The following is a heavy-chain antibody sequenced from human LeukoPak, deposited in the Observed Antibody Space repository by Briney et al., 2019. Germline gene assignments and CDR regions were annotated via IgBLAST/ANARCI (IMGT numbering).Heavy chain of an antibody. CDR2: IYYSGST. D-gene: IGHD3-10*01. CDR3: ARGGRYGSGSYVYYFDY. Sequence: PSETLSLTCTVSGGSISSYNWSWIRQPPGKGLEWIGYIYYSGSTNYNPSLKSRVTISVDTSKNQFSLKLSSVTAADTAVYYCARGGRYGSGSYVYYFDYWGQGTLVTVSS. V-gene: IGHV4-59*01. CDR1: GGSISSYN. J-gene: IGHJ4*02.